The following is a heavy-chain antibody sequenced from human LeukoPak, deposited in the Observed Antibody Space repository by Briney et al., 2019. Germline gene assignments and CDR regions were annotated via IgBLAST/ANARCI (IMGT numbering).Heavy chain of an antibody. CDR2: ISSSSSYI. Sequence: GGSLRLSCAASGFTFSTYSMNWVRQAPGKGLEWVSSISSSSSYINYADSVKGRFTISRDNAKNSLYLQMNSLRAEDTAVYYCARARAFDYWGQGTLVTVSS. V-gene: IGHV3-21*01. J-gene: IGHJ4*02. CDR3: ARARAFDY. CDR1: GFTFSTYS.